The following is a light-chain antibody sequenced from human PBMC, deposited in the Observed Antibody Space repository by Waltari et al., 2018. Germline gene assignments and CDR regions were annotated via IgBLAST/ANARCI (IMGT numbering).Light chain of an antibody. CDR2: DVS. CDR1: SSYVGGYNY. J-gene: IGLJ2*01. CDR3: SSYTSSSTLGV. Sequence: QSALTQPASVSGSPGQSITISCPGTSSYVGGYNYVSWYQPHPGKAPKLMIYDVSNRPSGVSNRFSGSKSGNTASLTISGLQAEDEADYYCSSYTSSSTLGVFGGGTKLTVL. V-gene: IGLV2-14*01.